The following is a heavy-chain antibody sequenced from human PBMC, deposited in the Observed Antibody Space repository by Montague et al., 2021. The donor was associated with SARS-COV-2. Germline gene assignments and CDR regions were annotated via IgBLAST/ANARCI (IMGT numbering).Heavy chain of an antibody. J-gene: IGHJ3*01. CDR1: GGSITNNFDY. V-gene: IGHV4-39*02. D-gene: IGHD3-22*01. CDR3: ARLKRYFDSSGSPSAFDF. CDR2: NNYTGNN. Sequence: SETLSLTCTVSGGSITNNFDYWAWLRPPPGKGLVWIGCNNYTGNNYYNPTLKSRVTISVVTSKNHFTLKLSSVTAAETAVYYCARLKRYFDSSGSPSAFDFWGQGTKVTVSS.